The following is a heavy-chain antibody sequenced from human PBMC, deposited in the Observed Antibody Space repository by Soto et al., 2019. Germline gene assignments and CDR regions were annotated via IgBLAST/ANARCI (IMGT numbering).Heavy chain of an antibody. Sequence: PGGSLRLSCAASGFTFSSYAMSWVRQAPGKGLEWVSAISGSGGSTYYADSVKGRFTISRDNSKNTLYLQMNSLRAEDTAVYYCAKLKSRWLLYDSISYYYMDVWGKGTTVTVSS. CDR3: AKLKSRWLLYDSISYYYMDV. D-gene: IGHD3-3*01. J-gene: IGHJ6*03. CDR2: ISGSGGST. V-gene: IGHV3-23*01. CDR1: GFTFSSYA.